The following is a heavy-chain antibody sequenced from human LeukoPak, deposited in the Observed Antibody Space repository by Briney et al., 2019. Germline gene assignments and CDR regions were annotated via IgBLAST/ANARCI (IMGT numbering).Heavy chain of an antibody. D-gene: IGHD3-10*01. Sequence: GGSLRLSCAASGFTVSSNYMSWVRQAPGKGLEWVSVIYSGGYTYYADSVKGRFTISRDNSKNTLYLQMNSLRAEDTAVYYCARDKGAYGSDYGMDAWGQGTTVTVSS. CDR2: IYSGGYT. V-gene: IGHV3-66*01. CDR3: ARDKGAYGSDYGMDA. J-gene: IGHJ6*02. CDR1: GFTVSSNY.